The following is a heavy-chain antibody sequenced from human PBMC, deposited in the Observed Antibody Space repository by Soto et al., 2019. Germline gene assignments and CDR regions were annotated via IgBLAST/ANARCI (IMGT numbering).Heavy chain of an antibody. CDR1: GFTLISYA. CDR3: ARKVPGSTTRPDYWYFDL. J-gene: IGHJ2*01. V-gene: IGHV3-23*01. Sequence: EVHLLESGGGLVQPGGSLRLSCAASGFTLISYAMNWVRQAPGKGLQWVSAISGGGDATFYADSVKGRFTISRDNSRNTVTLQMNSLGADDTAVYYCARKVPGSTTRPDYWYFDLWGRGTLVTVSS. CDR2: ISGGGDAT. D-gene: IGHD3-10*01.